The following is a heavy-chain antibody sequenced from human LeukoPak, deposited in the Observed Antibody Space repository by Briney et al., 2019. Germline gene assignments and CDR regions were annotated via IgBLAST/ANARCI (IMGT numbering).Heavy chain of an antibody. Sequence: GESLKISCKGSGYSFTSYWIGWVRQMPGKGLEWMGIIYPGDSDTRYSPSFQGQVTMSADKSISTAYLQWSSLKASDTAMYYCARHSLITTMVTPGDYWGQGTLVTVSS. D-gene: IGHD5-18*01. CDR1: GYSFTSYW. CDR3: ARHSLITTMVTPGDY. CDR2: IYPGDSDT. J-gene: IGHJ4*02. V-gene: IGHV5-51*01.